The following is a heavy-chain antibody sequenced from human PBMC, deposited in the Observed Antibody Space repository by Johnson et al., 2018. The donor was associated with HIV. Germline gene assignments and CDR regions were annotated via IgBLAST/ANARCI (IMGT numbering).Heavy chain of an antibody. CDR2: IRYDGSNK. Sequence: QVQLVESGGGVVQPGGSLRLSCAASGFTFSSYGMHWVRQAPGKGLEWVAFIRYDGSNKYYADSVKGRFTISRDNSKNTLYLQMNSLRAEDTALYYCAKFRLAASGVRDAVDICGQGTMVTVSS. CDR1: GFTFSSYG. J-gene: IGHJ3*02. CDR3: AKFRLAASGVRDAVDI. D-gene: IGHD6-13*01. V-gene: IGHV3-30*02.